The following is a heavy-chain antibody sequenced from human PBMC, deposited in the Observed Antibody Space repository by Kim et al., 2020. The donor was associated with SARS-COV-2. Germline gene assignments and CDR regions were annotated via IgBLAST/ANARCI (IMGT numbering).Heavy chain of an antibody. V-gene: IGHV3-7*01. J-gene: IGHJ4*02. CDR1: GFTFSRYW. CDR2: IKQDGSQK. CDR3: AGSLTSYFEY. Sequence: GGSLRLSCAASGFTFSRYWMSWVRQAPGKGLEWVANIKQDGSQKYYVDSVRGRFTISRDNAESSLYLQLNSLRVEDTAVYFCAGSLTSYFEYWGQATL.